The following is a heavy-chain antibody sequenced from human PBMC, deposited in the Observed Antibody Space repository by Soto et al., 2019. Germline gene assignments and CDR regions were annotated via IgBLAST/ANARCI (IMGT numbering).Heavy chain of an antibody. CDR3: ARVAFEDLRVGGYNC. Sequence: QVQLVQSGAEVKKPGSSVKVSCKASGGTFSSYAISWVRQAPGQGLEWMGGIIPIFGTANYAQKFQGRVTSTADESTRTAYMELSSLRSEDTAVYYCARVAFEDLRVGGYNCWGQGTLVTVSS. CDR2: IIPIFGTA. D-gene: IGHD5-12*01. CDR1: GGTFSSYA. J-gene: IGHJ4*02. V-gene: IGHV1-69*01.